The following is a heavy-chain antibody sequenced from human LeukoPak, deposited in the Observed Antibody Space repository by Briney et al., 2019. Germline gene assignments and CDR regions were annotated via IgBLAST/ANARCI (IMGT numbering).Heavy chain of an antibody. CDR2: IYYSGSA. J-gene: IGHJ5*02. V-gene: IGHV4-59*12. Sequence: GSLRLSCAASGFTFSSYEMNWIRQPPGKGLEWIGNIYYSGSAYYNPSLKSRVTISVDTSKNQFSLQLSSVTAADTAVYYCARAYCGGGSCYHSRGWFDPWGQGTLVTVSS. D-gene: IGHD2-15*01. CDR1: GFTFSSYE. CDR3: ARAYCGGGSCYHSRGWFDP.